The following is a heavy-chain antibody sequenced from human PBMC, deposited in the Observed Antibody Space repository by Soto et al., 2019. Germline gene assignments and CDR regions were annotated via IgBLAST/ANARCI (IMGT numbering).Heavy chain of an antibody. V-gene: IGHV4-59*01. CDR3: ARCKTGTTPRVDWYLDL. J-gene: IGHJ2*01. CDR1: GGSISRYY. Sequence: QVQLQESGPGLVRPSETLSLTCTVSGGSISRYYWSWIRQPPGKGLEWIGYIYYSGSTNYNPSLESRVTISLDTSKNQFSLKLSSVTAADTAVYYCARCKTGTTPRVDWYLDLWGRGTLVTVSS. CDR2: IYYSGST. D-gene: IGHD1-7*01.